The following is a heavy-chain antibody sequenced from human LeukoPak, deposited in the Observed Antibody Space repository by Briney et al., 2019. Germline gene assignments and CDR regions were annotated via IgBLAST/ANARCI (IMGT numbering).Heavy chain of an antibody. CDR3: TRDGYCSSTSCSHHIPLQH. CDR2: ISSSGSTI. Sequence: PGGSLRLSCAASGFTFSDYYMSWIRQAPGKGLEWVSYISSSGSTIYYADSVKGRFTISRDNAKNSLYLQMNSLRAEDTAVYYCTRDGYCSSTSCSHHIPLQHWGQGTLVTVSS. D-gene: IGHD2-2*01. V-gene: IGHV3-11*01. J-gene: IGHJ1*01. CDR1: GFTFSDYY.